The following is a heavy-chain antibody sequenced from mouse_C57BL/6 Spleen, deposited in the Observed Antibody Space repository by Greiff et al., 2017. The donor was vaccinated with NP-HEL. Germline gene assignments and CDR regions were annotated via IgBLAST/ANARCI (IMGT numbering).Heavy chain of an antibody. V-gene: IGHV5-17*01. CDR1: GFTFSDYG. CDR3: ARKDHYGRSYGGGYAMDY. J-gene: IGHJ4*01. Sequence: EVKLVESGGGLVKPGGSLKLSCAASGFTFSDYGMHWVRQAPEKGLEWVAYISSGSSTIYYADTVKGRFTISRDNAKNTLFLQMTSLRSEDTAMYYWARKDHYGRSYGGGYAMDYWGQGTSVTVSS. D-gene: IGHD1-1*01. CDR2: ISSGSSTI.